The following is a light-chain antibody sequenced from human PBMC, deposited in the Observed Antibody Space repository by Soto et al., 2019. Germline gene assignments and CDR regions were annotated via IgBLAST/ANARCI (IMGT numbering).Light chain of an antibody. J-gene: IGLJ2*01. V-gene: IGLV6-57*04. CDR2: EGN. CDR1: SGSIASNY. Sequence: NFMLTQPHSVSESPGKTVTISCTRSSGSIASNYVQWYQQRPGSVPTTVIYEGNQRPSEVPDRFSGSTDGSSNSASLTISGLQTEDEADYYCQSYDSSTVVFGGGTKVTVL. CDR3: QSYDSSTVV.